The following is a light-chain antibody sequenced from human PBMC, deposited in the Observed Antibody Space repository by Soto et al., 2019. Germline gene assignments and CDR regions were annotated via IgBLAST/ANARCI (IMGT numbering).Light chain of an antibody. CDR1: QTISTW. V-gene: IGKV1-5*01. CDR3: QQYDSYSRT. Sequence: DIQMTQSPSTLSESVGERVTITCRASQTISTWLAWYQQKPGKAPKLLIYDASSLQGGVPSRFSGSGSGTEFTLTISSLQPDDFATYYCQQYDSYSRTFGQGTKVDIK. J-gene: IGKJ1*01. CDR2: DAS.